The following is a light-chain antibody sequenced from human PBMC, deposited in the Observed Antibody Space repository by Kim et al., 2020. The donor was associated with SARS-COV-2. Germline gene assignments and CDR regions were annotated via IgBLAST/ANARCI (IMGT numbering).Light chain of an antibody. Sequence: LSTEARATLFCGTKKRISSNLLAWYQHTPGQSPRLLIHDASHRATGITDRFSGSGSGTDFTLTISRLEPEDFAVYFCHQYIRSPYSFGQGTKLEIK. CDR1: KRISSNL. V-gene: IGKV3D-20*01. J-gene: IGKJ2*03. CDR2: DAS. CDR3: HQYIRSPYS.